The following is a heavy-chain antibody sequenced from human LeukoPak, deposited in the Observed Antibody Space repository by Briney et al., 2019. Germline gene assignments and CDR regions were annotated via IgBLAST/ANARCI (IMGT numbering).Heavy chain of an antibody. CDR2: IFSDGST. CDR1: GFTVSTNY. V-gene: IGHV3-66*01. Sequence: GGSLRLSCAASGFTVSTNYMTWLRQAPGKGLEWVSTIFSDGSTYFADSVKGRFTISRDNSKNTLYLQMNSLRAEDTAVYYCAKVEWFGENRGVYRYWGQGTLVTVSS. J-gene: IGHJ4*02. CDR3: AKVEWFGENRGVYRY. D-gene: IGHD3-10*01.